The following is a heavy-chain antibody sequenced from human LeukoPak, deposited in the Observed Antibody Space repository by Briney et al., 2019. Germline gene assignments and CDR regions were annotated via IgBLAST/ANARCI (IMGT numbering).Heavy chain of an antibody. J-gene: IGHJ6*02. CDR3: AKDLLGGDSGSYYEVGELGMDV. CDR2: ISYDGSNK. D-gene: IGHD1-26*01. V-gene: IGHV3-30*18. Sequence: GGSLRLSCAVSGFTFSGYGMHWVRQAPGKGLEWVAVISYDGSNKYYADSVKGRFTISRDKSKNTLYLQMNSLRAEDTAVYYCAKDLLGGDSGSYYEVGELGMDVWGQGTTVTVSS. CDR1: GFTFSGYG.